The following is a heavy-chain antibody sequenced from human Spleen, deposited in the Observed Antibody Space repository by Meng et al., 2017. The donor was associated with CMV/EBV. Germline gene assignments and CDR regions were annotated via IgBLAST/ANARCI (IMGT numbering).Heavy chain of an antibody. CDR2: FDHEDGET. Sequence: ASVKVSCKVSGYTLTELSRHWVRQAPGKGLEWMGTFDHEDGETIYAQKFQGRVTITADKSTSTAYMELSSLRSEDTAVYYCARERKYYDILTGPGSAFDIWGQGTMVTVSS. CDR1: GYTLTELS. D-gene: IGHD3-9*01. J-gene: IGHJ3*02. V-gene: IGHV1-24*01. CDR3: ARERKYYDILTGPGSAFDI.